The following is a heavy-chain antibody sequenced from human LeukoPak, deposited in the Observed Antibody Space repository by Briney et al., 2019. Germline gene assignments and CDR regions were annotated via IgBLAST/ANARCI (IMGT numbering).Heavy chain of an antibody. Sequence: PSETLSLTCAVYGGSFSGYYWSWIRQPPGKGLEWIGYIYYSGSTNYNPSLKSRVTISVDTSKNQFSLKLSSVTAADTAVYYCARDRVVLPYYYYYGMDVWGQGTTVTVSS. D-gene: IGHD2-15*01. CDR2: IYYSGST. CDR1: GGSFSGYY. J-gene: IGHJ6*02. V-gene: IGHV4-59*01. CDR3: ARDRVVLPYYYYYGMDV.